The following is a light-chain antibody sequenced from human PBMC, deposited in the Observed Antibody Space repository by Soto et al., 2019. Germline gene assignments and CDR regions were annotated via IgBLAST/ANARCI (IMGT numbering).Light chain of an antibody. CDR3: QQFGTSPPYT. J-gene: IGKJ2*01. CDR2: GAS. Sequence: IVLTQSPGTLSLPPGQRATLSCKASQSLNNRYLAWYQQKPGQAPRLLLYGASTRATGVPDRFSGSGSGTDCTLTISRLEPEDFAVYYCQQFGTSPPYTFGQGTKLEIE. CDR1: QSLNNRY. V-gene: IGKV3-20*01.